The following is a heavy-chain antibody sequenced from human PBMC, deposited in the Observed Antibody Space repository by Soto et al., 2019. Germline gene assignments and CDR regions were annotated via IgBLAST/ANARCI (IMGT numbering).Heavy chain of an antibody. V-gene: IGHV4-30-4*01. CDR2: IYYSGST. CDR3: ARNIGTYYYGLDV. CDR1: GGSISSGDYY. Sequence: SETLSLTCTVSGGSISSGDYYWSWIRQPPGKGLEWIGYIYYSGSTYYNPSLKSRVTISVDTSKNQFSLKLNSVTAADTAVYYCARNIGTYYYGLDVWGQGTTVTVSS. J-gene: IGHJ6*02. D-gene: IGHD5-12*01.